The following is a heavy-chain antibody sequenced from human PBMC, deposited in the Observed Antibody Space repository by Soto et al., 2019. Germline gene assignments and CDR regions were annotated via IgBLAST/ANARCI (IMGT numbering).Heavy chain of an antibody. J-gene: IGHJ6*02. CDR3: AKGTTVDIVATILFGTSYGMDV. V-gene: IGHV3-33*06. Sequence: PGGSLRLSCAASGFTFSSYGMHWVRQAPGKGLEWVAVIWCGGSNTYYADSVKGRFTISRDNSKNTLYLQMNSLRAEDTAVYYCAKGTTVDIVATILFGTSYGMDVWGQGTTVTVSS. CDR2: IWCGGSNT. D-gene: IGHD5-12*01. CDR1: GFTFSSYG.